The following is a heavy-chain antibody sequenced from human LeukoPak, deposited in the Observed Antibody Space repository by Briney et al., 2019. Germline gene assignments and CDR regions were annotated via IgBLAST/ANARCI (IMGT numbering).Heavy chain of an antibody. D-gene: IGHD3-22*01. CDR3: ARKTIVVVTPTEY. CDR2: INWNGGST. CDR1: GFTFDEYT. Sequence: SGGSLRLSCAASGFTFDEYTMSWVRHVPGKGLEWVSGINWNGGSTGYADSVKGRFTVSRDNAKNSLYMQMNSLKAEDTAVYYCARKTIVVVTPTEYWGQGTLVTVSS. V-gene: IGHV3-20*04. J-gene: IGHJ4*02.